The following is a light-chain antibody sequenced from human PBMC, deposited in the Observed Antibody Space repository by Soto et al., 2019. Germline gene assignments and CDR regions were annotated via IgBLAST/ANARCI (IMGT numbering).Light chain of an antibody. CDR3: SSYKSSSTPYV. V-gene: IGLV2-14*01. J-gene: IGLJ1*01. CDR1: SSDVGGYKY. Sequence: QSALTQPASVSGSPGQSITISCTGTSSDVGGYKYVSWYQQHPGKAPKLMIYEVSNRPSGVSNRFSGSNSGNTASLTISGLQAEDEADYYCSSYKSSSTPYVFGTGTKVTVL. CDR2: EVS.